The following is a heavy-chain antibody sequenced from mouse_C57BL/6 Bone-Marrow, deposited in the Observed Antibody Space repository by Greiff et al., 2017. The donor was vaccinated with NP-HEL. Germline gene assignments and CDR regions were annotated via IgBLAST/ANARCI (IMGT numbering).Heavy chain of an antibody. CDR3: AREIYYGLERGFDY. J-gene: IGHJ2*01. CDR2: IWTGGGT. V-gene: IGHV2-9-1*01. Sequence: LQESGPGLVAPSQSLSITCTVSGFSLTSYAISWVRQPPGKGLEWLGVIWTGGGTNYNSALKSRLSISKDNSKSQVFLKMNSLQTDDTARYYCAREIYYGLERGFDYWGQGTTLTVSS. D-gene: IGHD2-1*01. CDR1: GFSLTSYA.